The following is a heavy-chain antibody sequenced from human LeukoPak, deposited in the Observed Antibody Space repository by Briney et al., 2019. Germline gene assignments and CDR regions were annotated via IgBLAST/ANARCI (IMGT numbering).Heavy chain of an antibody. CDR3: ARGLSWSGWFDY. Sequence: SETLSPTCTVSGGSISSSSYYWSWIRQPPGKGLEWIGYIYYSGSTNYNPSLKSRVTISVDTSKNQFSLKLSSVTAADTAVYYCARGLSWSGWFDYWGQGTLVTVSS. CDR2: IYYSGST. J-gene: IGHJ4*02. V-gene: IGHV4-61*01. D-gene: IGHD6-19*01. CDR1: GGSISSSSYY.